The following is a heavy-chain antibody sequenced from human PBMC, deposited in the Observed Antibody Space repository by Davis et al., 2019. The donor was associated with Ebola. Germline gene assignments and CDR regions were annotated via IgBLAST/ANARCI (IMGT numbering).Heavy chain of an antibody. CDR2: IYDQTT. V-gene: IGHV3-66*01. J-gene: IGHJ4*02. Sequence: PGGSLRLSCAASGFTVSSNHMSWVRQAPGKGLEWVSVIYDQTTAYADSVKGRFTISRDNSKNTLYLQMNSLRAEDTAVYYCARVDSSGSIDYWGQGTLVTVSS. D-gene: IGHD6-19*01. CDR3: ARVDSSGSIDY. CDR1: GFTVSSNH.